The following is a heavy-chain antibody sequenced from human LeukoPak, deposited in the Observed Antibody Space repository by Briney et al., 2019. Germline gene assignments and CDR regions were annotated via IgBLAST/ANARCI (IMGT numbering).Heavy chain of an antibody. J-gene: IGHJ6*03. D-gene: IGHD3-9*01. CDR2: MNPNSGNT. Sequence: ASVKVSCKASGYTFTSYGISWVRQAPGQGLEWMGWMNPNSGNTGYAQKFQGRVTITRNTSISTAYMELSSLRSEDTAVYYCARPHSRDVRYFDCLLPPPYYYYYMDVWGKGTTVTVSS. CDR3: ARPHSRDVRYFDCLLPPPYYYYYMDV. V-gene: IGHV1-8*03. CDR1: GYTFTSYG.